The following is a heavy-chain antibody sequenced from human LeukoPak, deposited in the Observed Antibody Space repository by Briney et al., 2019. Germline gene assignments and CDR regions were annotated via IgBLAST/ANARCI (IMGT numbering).Heavy chain of an antibody. J-gene: IGHJ4*02. CDR1: GGSISSYY. CDR3: ASTYDFWSGYHFDY. CDR2: IYYSGST. Sequence: SETLSLTCTVSGGSISSYYWSWIRQPPGKGLEWIGYIYYSGSTNCNPSLKSRVTISVDTSKNQFSLKLSSVTAADTAVYYCASTYDFWSGYHFDYWGQGTLVTVSS. D-gene: IGHD3-3*01. V-gene: IGHV4-59*01.